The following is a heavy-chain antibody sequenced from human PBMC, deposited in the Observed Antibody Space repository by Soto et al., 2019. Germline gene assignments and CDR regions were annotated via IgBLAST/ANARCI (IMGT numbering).Heavy chain of an antibody. CDR2: IFRGQTT. J-gene: IGHJ3*01. V-gene: IGHV4-4*02. Sequence: SETLSLTCGVSGVSVSSDNWWTWVRQTPEKGLEWIGEIFRGQTTYYNPSLKSRATISVDKSKNQFSLTLTSVTAADTGVYYCAKNGWYSADVWGQGTRVTVSS. CDR1: GVSVSSDNW. CDR3: AKNGWYSADV. D-gene: IGHD6-19*01.